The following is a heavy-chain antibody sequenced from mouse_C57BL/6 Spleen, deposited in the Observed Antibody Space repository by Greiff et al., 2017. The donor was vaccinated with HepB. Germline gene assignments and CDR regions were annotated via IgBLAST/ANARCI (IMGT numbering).Heavy chain of an antibody. D-gene: IGHD1-1*01. V-gene: IGHV1-42*01. J-gene: IGHJ1*03. CDR2: INPSTGGT. CDR1: GYSFTGYY. CDR3: ARYYGSSYWYFDV. Sequence: DVKLQESGPELVKPGASVKISCKASGYSFTGYYMNWVKQSPEKSLEWIGEINPSTGGTTYNQKFKAKATLTVDKSSSTAYMQLKSLTSEDSAVYYCARYYGSSYWYFDVWGTGTTVTVSS.